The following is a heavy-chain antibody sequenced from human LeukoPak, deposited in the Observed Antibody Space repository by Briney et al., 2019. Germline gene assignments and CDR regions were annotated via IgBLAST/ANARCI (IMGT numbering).Heavy chain of an antibody. CDR2: IIGSGGSI. V-gene: IGHV3-23*01. J-gene: IGHJ4*02. D-gene: IGHD3-16*02. CDR1: GFTFSTYA. CDR3: AKHGDNVWGSFRFGFDS. Sequence: GGSLRLSCAASGFTFSTYAMSWVRQAPGRGLEWVSLIIGSGGSIHYADSVRGRFTISRDNFKNTVFLQLSSLRPEDTAVYYCAKHGDNVWGSFRFGFDSWGQGTLVTVSS.